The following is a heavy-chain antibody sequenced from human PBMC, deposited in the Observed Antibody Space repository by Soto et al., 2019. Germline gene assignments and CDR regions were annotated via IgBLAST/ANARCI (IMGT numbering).Heavy chain of an antibody. CDR1: GFTFSSYW. J-gene: IGHJ6*03. CDR3: ARGNESPTNATGYYYYYMDV. CDR2: INSDGSST. D-gene: IGHD1-1*01. V-gene: IGHV3-74*01. Sequence: GGSLRLSCAASGFTFSSYWMHWVRQAPGKGLVWVSRINSDGSSTSYADSVKGRFTISRDNAKNTLYLQMNSLRAEDTAVYYCARGNESPTNATGYYYYYMDVWGKGTTVTVSS.